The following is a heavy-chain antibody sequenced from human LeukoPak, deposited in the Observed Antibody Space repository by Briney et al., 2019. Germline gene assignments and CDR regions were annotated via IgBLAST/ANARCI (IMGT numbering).Heavy chain of an antibody. V-gene: IGHV3-7*01. CDR3: ARGIRGDI. J-gene: IGHJ6*02. CDR1: GFTFSSYW. CDR2: IKHNGSEK. Sequence: PGGSLRLSCAASGFTFSSYWMSCVRQAPGKGLEWVANIKHNGSEKYYADSVKGRLTISRDNAKNSLYLEMNSLRAEDTAVYYCARGIRGDIWGQGTTVTVSS. D-gene: IGHD3-10*01.